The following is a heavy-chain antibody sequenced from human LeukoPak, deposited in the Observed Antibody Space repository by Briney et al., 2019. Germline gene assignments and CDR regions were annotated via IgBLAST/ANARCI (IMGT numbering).Heavy chain of an antibody. J-gene: IGHJ3*02. CDR2: IYPGDSDT. CDR1: GYSFTSYW. V-gene: IGHV5-51*01. D-gene: IGHD3-10*01. Sequence: GESLKISCKGSGYSFTSYWIGWVRQMPGKGLEWMGIIYPGDSDTRYSPSFQGQVTFSADKSISTAYLQWSSLKASDTAMYYCARTVRGVIITAFDAFDIWGQGTMVTVSS. CDR3: ARTVRGVIITAFDAFDI.